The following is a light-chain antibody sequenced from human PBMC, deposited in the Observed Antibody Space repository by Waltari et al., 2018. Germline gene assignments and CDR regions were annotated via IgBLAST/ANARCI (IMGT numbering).Light chain of an antibody. CDR1: QSISSN. CDR3: QQRSIWPLT. Sequence: EIVLTQSPATLSLSPGERATLSCRASQSISSNLAWYQFRPGQAPRLLIYDASNRATGIPVRFSGSGSGTDFTLTINSLEPEDFAVYYCQQRSIWPLTFGGETKVEIK. CDR2: DAS. V-gene: IGKV3-11*01. J-gene: IGKJ4*01.